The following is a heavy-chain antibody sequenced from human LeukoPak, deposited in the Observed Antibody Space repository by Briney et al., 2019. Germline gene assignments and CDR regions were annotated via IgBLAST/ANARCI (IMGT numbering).Heavy chain of an antibody. J-gene: IGHJ4*02. D-gene: IGHD3-10*01. Sequence: PGGSLRLSCAASGFTFSSYWMHWVRQAPGKGLEWVSYISRSGSFISYTDSVKGRFTISRDNAKNSLYLQMNSLRADDTAVYYCAREGPMLRGVIGGKIDYWGQGTVVTVSS. CDR3: AREGPMLRGVIGGKIDY. V-gene: IGHV3-21*05. CDR2: ISRSGSFI. CDR1: GFTFSSYW.